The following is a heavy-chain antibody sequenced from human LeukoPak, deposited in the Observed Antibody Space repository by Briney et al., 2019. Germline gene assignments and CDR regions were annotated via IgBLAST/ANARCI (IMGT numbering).Heavy chain of an antibody. Sequence: PSETLSLTCTVSGGSISSYYWSWIRQPPGKGLEWIGYIYYSGCTNYNPSLKSRVPISVDTSKNQFSLKLSSVTAADTAVYYCARATTSYSSGWRRGANWFDPWGQGTLVTVSS. CDR1: GGSISSYY. V-gene: IGHV4-59*08. J-gene: IGHJ5*02. D-gene: IGHD6-19*01. CDR2: IYYSGCT. CDR3: ARATTSYSSGWRRGANWFDP.